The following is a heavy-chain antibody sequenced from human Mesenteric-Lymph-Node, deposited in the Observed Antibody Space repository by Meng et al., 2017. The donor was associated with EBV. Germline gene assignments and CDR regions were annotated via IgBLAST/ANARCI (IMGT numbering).Heavy chain of an antibody. V-gene: IGHV4-30-4*08. J-gene: IGHJ5*02. CDR3: ARNSDCSTTSCFVSWFDP. Sequence: QGQVLESGPGRVKPSQSLTLTCSVSGGSISSDGYYWSWIRQPPGKGLEWIGSVHYSGNTNYNPALKNRVTISVDTSSNQIYLSLTSVTVADTASYYCARNSDCSTTSCFVSWFDPWGQGTLVTVSS. D-gene: IGHD2-2*01. CDR1: GGSISSDGYY. CDR2: VHYSGNT.